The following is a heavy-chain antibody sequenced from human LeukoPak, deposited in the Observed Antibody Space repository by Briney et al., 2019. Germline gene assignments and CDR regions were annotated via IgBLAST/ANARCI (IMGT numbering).Heavy chain of an antibody. J-gene: IGHJ4*02. CDR1: GFTFSNYE. Sequence: GGSLRLSCAASGFTFSNYEFNWVRQAPGKGLEWMAIISYDGSNKYYVDSVKGRFTISRDNSKNTLYLQMNSLRAEDTAVYYCAKDDGRRDGYAPGDYWGQGTLVTVSS. D-gene: IGHD5-24*01. V-gene: IGHV3-30*18. CDR2: ISYDGSNK. CDR3: AKDDGRRDGYAPGDY.